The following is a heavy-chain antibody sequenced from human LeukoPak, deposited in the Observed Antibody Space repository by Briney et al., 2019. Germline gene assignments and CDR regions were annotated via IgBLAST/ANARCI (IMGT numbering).Heavy chain of an antibody. CDR1: GYTFTDYG. V-gene: IGHV1-18*01. Sequence: ASVKVSCRASGYTFTDYGISWVRQAPGQGLEWMGWISAYNGNTNYIQKLQDRVTMTTDISTSTVYMELRSLRSDDTAVYYCARDRSSSDYWGQGTLVTVSS. CDR3: ARDRSSSDY. CDR2: ISAYNGNT. J-gene: IGHJ4*02. D-gene: IGHD6-6*01.